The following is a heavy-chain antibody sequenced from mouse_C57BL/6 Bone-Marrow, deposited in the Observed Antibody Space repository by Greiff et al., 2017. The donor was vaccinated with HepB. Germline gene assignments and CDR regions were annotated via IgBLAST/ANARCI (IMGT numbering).Heavy chain of an antibody. CDR1: GFNIKNTY. Sequence: EVQLHQSVAELVRPGASVKLSCTASGFNIKNTYMPWVKQRPEQGLEWIGRIDLANGNTKYVPKFQGKATIAADTSSSTAYLQLSSLTSEDTVIYYCARGYYAWFAYWGQGTLVTVSA. CDR2: IDLANGNT. CDR3: ARGYYAWFAY. J-gene: IGHJ3*01. V-gene: IGHV14-3*01. D-gene: IGHD1-1*02.